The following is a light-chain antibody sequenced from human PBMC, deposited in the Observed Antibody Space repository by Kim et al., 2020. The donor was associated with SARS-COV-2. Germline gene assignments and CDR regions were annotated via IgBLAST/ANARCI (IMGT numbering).Light chain of an antibody. J-gene: IGKJ3*01. CDR2: DAS. V-gene: IGKV1-5*01. Sequence: DIQMTQSPSTLSASVGDRVTITCRASQSISSWLAWYQQKPGKAPKLLIYDASSLESGVPSRFSGSGSGTEFSLTISSLQPDDFATYYCQHYNTFQATFGPGTKVDIK. CDR1: QSISSW. CDR3: QHYNTFQAT.